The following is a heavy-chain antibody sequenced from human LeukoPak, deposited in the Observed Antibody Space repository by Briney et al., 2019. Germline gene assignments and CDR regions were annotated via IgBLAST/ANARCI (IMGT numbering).Heavy chain of an antibody. J-gene: IGHJ4*02. CDR1: GYTFTSYY. CDR2: INPSGGST. CDR3: ARMIEGATFDY. V-gene: IGHV1-46*01. D-gene: IGHD1-26*01. Sequence: GASVKVSCKASGYTFTSYYMHWVRQAPRQGLEWMGIINPSGGSTSYAQKFQGRVTMTRDTSTSTVYMELSSLRSEDTAVYYCARMIEGATFDYWGQGTLVTVSS.